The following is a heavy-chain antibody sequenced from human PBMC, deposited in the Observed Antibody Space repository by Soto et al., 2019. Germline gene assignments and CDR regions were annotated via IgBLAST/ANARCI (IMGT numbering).Heavy chain of an antibody. D-gene: IGHD2-2*01. Sequence: GGSLRLSCAASGFAFSTSGMLWVRQPPGEGLEWVSAIGPNPANTKHTDSVKGRFTISRDNSKNTVFLQMSSLRAEDTALYYCATARHCSSDACPAAEWGQGTLVTVSS. CDR1: GFAFSTSG. CDR3: ATARHCSSDACPAAE. CDR2: IGPNPANT. J-gene: IGHJ4*02. V-gene: IGHV3-23*01.